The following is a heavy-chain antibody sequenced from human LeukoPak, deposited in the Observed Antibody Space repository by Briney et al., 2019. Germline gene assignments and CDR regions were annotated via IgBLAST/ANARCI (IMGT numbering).Heavy chain of an antibody. D-gene: IGHD4-17*01. CDR1: GFTFSSHA. CDR2: ISGSGGST. J-gene: IGHJ4*02. V-gene: IGHV3-23*01. Sequence: GGSLRLSCAASGFTFSSHAMSWVRQAPGKGLEWVSAISGSGGSTYYADSVKGRFTISRDNSKNTLYLQMNSLRAEDTAVYYCAKLARPPHDYGDYDLSYYFDYWGQGTLVTVSS. CDR3: AKLARPPHDYGDYDLSYYFDY.